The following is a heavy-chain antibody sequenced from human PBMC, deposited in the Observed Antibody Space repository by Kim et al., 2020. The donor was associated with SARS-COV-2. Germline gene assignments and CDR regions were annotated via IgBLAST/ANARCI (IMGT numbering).Heavy chain of an antibody. Sequence: TINYSDAANGRFTISRDNARNSVSMQMNNLRDEDTAVYYCARGWLQNSFDYWGQGTPVTVSS. V-gene: IGHV3-48*02. D-gene: IGHD5-12*01. CDR2: TI. CDR3: ARGWLQNSFDY. J-gene: IGHJ4*02.